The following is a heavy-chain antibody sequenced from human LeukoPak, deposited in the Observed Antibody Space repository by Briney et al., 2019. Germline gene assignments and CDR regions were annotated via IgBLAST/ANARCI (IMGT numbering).Heavy chain of an antibody. CDR2: ISSSSSYI. J-gene: IGHJ4*02. Sequence: PGGSLRLSCAASGFTVSSNYMSWVRQAPGKGLEWVSSISSSSSYIYYADSVKGRFTISRDNAKNSLYLQMNSLRAEDTAVYYCARVGATSPAYWGQGTLVTVSS. CDR1: GFTVSSNY. V-gene: IGHV3-21*01. CDR3: ARVGATSPAY. D-gene: IGHD1-26*01.